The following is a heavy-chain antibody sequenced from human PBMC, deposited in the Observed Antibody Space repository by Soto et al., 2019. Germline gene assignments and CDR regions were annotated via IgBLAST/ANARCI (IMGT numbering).Heavy chain of an antibody. D-gene: IGHD6-13*01. CDR2: MNPNSGNT. CDR1: GYTFTSYD. CDR3: ARVESSSWYLAFDI. V-gene: IGHV1-8*01. Sequence: ASVKVSCKASGYTFTSYDINWVRQATGQGLEWMGWMNPNSGNTGYAQKFQGRVTMTRNTSISTAYMELSSLRSEDTAVYYCARVESSSWYLAFDIWGQGTMVTVSS. J-gene: IGHJ3*02.